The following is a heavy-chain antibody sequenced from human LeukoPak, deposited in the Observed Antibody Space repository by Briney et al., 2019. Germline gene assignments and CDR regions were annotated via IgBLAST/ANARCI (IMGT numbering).Heavy chain of an antibody. CDR1: GYTFSSYY. CDR2: INPSGGST. CDR3: AKDQPLWFGELSSIDY. J-gene: IGHJ4*02. D-gene: IGHD3-10*01. V-gene: IGHV1-46*01. Sequence: ASVKVSCKASGYTFSSYYMHWVRQAPGQGLEWMGMINPSGGSTNYAQRFQGRVTMTRDTSTSTVYMELSSLRSEDTAVYSCAKDQPLWFGELSSIDYWGQGTLVTVSS.